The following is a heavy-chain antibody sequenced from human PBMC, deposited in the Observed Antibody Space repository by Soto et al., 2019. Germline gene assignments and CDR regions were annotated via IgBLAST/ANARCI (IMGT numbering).Heavy chain of an antibody. CDR1: GLSLSTSGVG. Sequence: SGPTLVNPTQTLTLTCTFPGLSLSTSGVGVGWIRQPPGKALEWLALIYWDDDKRYSPSLKSRLTITKATSKNQVVLTMTNMDPVDTATYYCAHTNGFVTFEYWGQGTLVTLSS. D-gene: IGHD2-8*01. V-gene: IGHV2-5*02. CDR2: IYWDDDK. CDR3: AHTNGFVTFEY. J-gene: IGHJ4*02.